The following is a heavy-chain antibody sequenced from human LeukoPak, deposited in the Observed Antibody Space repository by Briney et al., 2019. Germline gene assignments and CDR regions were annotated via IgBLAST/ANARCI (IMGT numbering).Heavy chain of an antibody. Sequence: PSETLSLTCSVSGGSFSGTNYYWAWVRQPPERGLEWIGTIDYSGSTYYNVSLKSRVTISVDPSKNQFSLNLSSVTAADTAVYYCARPKGGGRPPAFDLWGRGTLVTVSS. CDR3: ARPKGGGRPPAFDL. CDR1: GGSFSGTNYY. V-gene: IGHV4-39*07. D-gene: IGHD3-16*01. J-gene: IGHJ2*01. CDR2: IDYSGST.